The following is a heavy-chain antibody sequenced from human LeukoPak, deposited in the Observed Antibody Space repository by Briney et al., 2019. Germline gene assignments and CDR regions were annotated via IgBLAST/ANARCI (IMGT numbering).Heavy chain of an antibody. Sequence: PGGSLRLSCAASGFTFSSYGMHWVRQAPGKWLEWVAFIRYDGSNKYYADSVKGRFTISRDNSKNTLYLQMNSLRAEDTAVYYCAKFPLIVGDAFDIWGQGTMVTVSS. J-gene: IGHJ3*02. CDR2: IRYDGSNK. CDR3: AKFPLIVGDAFDI. V-gene: IGHV3-30*02. D-gene: IGHD2-15*01. CDR1: GFTFSSYG.